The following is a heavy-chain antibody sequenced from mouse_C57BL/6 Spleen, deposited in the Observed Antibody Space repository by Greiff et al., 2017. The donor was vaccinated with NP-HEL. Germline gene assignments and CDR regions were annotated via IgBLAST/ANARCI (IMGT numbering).Heavy chain of an antibody. V-gene: IGHV1-61*01. Sequence: QVQLQQPGAELVRPGSSVKLSCKASGYTFTSYWMDWVKQRPGQGLEWIGNIYPSDSETHYNQKFKDKATLTVDQSSSTAYMQLSSLTSEDSAVYYCARVAKYYGSSPCYFDYWGQGTTLTVSS. D-gene: IGHD1-1*01. CDR1: GYTFTSYW. CDR2: IYPSDSET. CDR3: ARVAKYYGSSPCYFDY. J-gene: IGHJ2*01.